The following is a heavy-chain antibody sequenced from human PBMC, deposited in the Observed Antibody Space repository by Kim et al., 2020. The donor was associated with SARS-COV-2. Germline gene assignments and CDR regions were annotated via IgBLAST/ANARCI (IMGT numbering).Heavy chain of an antibody. D-gene: IGHD3-10*01. V-gene: IGHV3-33*01. J-gene: IGHJ4*02. CDR2: IWYDGSNK. CDR3: ARDYYGSGILDY. Sequence: GGSLRLSCAASGFTFSSYGMHWVRQAPGKGLEWVAVIWYDGSNKYYADSVKGRFTISRDNSKNTLYLQMNSLRAEDTAVYYCARDYYGSGILDYWGQGTLVTVSS. CDR1: GFTFSSYG.